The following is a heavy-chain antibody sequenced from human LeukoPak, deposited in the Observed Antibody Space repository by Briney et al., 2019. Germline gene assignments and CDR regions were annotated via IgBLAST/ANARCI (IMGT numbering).Heavy chain of an antibody. J-gene: IGHJ5*02. D-gene: IGHD2-15*01. V-gene: IGHV4-39*01. CDR2: IYYSGST. CDR3: ARRGISCCSGGSCYSGWFDP. CDR1: GGSISSSSYY. Sequence: PSETLSLTCTVSGGSISSSSYYWGWIRQPPGKGLEWIGSIYYSGSTYYNPSLKSRVTISVDTSKNQFSLKLSSVTAADTAVYYCARRGISCCSGGSCYSGWFDPWGQGTLVTVSS.